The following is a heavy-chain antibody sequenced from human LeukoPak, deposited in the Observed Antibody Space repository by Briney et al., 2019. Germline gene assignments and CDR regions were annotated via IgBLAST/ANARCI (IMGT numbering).Heavy chain of an antibody. D-gene: IGHD4-11*01. Sequence: PSETLSLTCTVSGGSINSGGYYWSWIRQPAGKGLEWIGRISTRGITKYNPSLKSRVTIPVDKSKNQFSLKLSSVTAADTAVYYCARGPDYTNSVDSWGQGTLVTVSS. J-gene: IGHJ4*02. CDR3: ARGPDYTNSVDS. V-gene: IGHV4-61*02. CDR1: GGSINSGGYY. CDR2: ISTRGIT.